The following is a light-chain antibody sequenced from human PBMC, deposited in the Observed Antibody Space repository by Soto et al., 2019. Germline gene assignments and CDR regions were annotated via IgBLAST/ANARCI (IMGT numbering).Light chain of an antibody. CDR2: YDS. CDR1: DIGTKS. V-gene: IGLV3-21*04. Sequence: SYELTQPPSVSVAPGETARITCGGNDIGTKSVHWYQQKPGQAPVLVIYYDSDRPSGIPERLSGSNSGNTATLTISRVEVGDEGDYYCQVWDSSSVHWVFGGGTKLTVL. J-gene: IGLJ3*02. CDR3: QVWDSSSVHWV.